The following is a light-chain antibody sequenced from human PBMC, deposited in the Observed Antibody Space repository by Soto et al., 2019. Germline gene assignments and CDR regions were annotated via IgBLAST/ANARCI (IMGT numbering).Light chain of an antibody. CDR1: QSISSW. CDR2: DAS. Sequence: DIPMTQSPSTLSASVGDRVTITCRASQSISSWLAWYQQKPGKAPKLLIYDASSLESGVPPRFSGSGSGTEFTLTISSLQPDDFATYYCQQYNSYSLTFGQGTKVEIK. V-gene: IGKV1-5*01. J-gene: IGKJ1*01. CDR3: QQYNSYSLT.